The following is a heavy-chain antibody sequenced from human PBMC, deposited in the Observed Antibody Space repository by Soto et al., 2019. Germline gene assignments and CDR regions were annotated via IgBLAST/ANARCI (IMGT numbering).Heavy chain of an antibody. CDR1: GFSLSPSGMC. Sequence: SGPTLVKPTQTLTLTCTFSGFSLSPSGMCVSWIRQPPGKALEWLARIDCDDDKYYSTSLKTRLTISKDTSKNQVVLTMTNMDPVDTATYYCARSVLGYSSGWYRVDYWGQGTLVTVSS. CDR3: ARSVLGYSSGWYRVDY. V-gene: IGHV2-70*11. CDR2: IDCDDDK. D-gene: IGHD6-19*01. J-gene: IGHJ4*01.